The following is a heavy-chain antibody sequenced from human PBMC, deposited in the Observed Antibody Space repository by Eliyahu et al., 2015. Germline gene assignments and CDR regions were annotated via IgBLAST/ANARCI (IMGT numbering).Heavy chain of an antibody. CDR3: ARGQYYGSGSYYAMDV. V-gene: IGHV4-4*02. J-gene: IGHJ6*02. D-gene: IGHD3-10*01. Sequence: QVQLQESGPGLVKPSGTLSLTCAVXGGSXXXXYWWXWVRXXXGKGLEWIGEMYHSGSTNYNPSLESRVTISVDESKNQFSLNLSSVTAADTAMYYCARGQYYGSGSYYAMDVWGQGTTVTVSS. CDR2: MYHSGST. CDR1: GGSXXXXYW.